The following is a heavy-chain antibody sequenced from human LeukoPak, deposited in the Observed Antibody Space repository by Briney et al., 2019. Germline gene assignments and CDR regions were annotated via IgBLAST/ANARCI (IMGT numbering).Heavy chain of an antibody. CDR3: ARLAFCTNAVCFSNYYYSMDV. J-gene: IGHJ6*03. Sequence: GESLKISCKGSGYSFTSYWIGWVRQMPGKGLEWMGIIYPDESDTKYSPSFQGQVTLSADKSLRTAYLQWSSLKASDTAMYYCARLAFCTNAVCFSNYYYSMDVWGRGTTVTVSS. CDR2: IYPDESDT. CDR1: GYSFTSYW. V-gene: IGHV5-51*01. D-gene: IGHD2-8*01.